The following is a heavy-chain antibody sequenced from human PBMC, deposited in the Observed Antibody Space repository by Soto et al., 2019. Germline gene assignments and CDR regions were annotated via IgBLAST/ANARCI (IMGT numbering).Heavy chain of an antibody. Sequence: EVQLVESGGGVVKPGGPLRLSCGGSGFIFRNAWMHWVRQAPGKGLEWVGRIKSKIDGGTTDYTAPVKGRFTISRHDPNSTMFLQMNSLRTADTAVYYCTTDRPYAYDSRSHDHWCSGTGVTVSS. CDR1: GFIFRNAW. CDR3: TTDRPYAYDSRSHDH. CDR2: IKSKIDGGTT. J-gene: IGHJ4*02. V-gene: IGHV3-15*07. D-gene: IGHD3-22*01.